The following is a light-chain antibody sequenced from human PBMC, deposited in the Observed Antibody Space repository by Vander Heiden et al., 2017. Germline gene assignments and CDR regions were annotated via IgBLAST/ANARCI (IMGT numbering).Light chain of an antibody. J-gene: IGKJ2*01. V-gene: IGKV3-15*01. CDR2: DAS. Sequence: EIVMTQPPATLSVSPGERVVLSCRASQTVRSKVAWYQQKPGQAPRLLMFDASSRATGTPVRFSGSGSGTEFTLTISSLQSEDFAIYYCQQYNNWPPYTFGQGTKLEIK. CDR3: QQYNNWPPYT. CDR1: QTVRSK.